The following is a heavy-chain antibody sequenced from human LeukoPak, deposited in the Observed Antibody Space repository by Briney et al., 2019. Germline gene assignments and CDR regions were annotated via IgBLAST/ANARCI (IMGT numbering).Heavy chain of an antibody. J-gene: IGHJ5*02. CDR3: ARQGSSSLLFDP. CDR2: IYSGGST. D-gene: IGHD6-6*01. CDR1: GFTVSSNY. Sequence: GGSLRLSCAASGFTVSSNYMSWVREAPGKGVEWVSVIYSGGSTYYADSVKGRFTISRDNSKNTLYLQMNSLRAEDTAVYYCARQGSSSLLFDPWGQRTLVTVSS. V-gene: IGHV3-66*04.